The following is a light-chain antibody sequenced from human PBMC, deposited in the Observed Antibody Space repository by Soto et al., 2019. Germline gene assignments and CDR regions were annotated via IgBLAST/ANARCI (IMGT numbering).Light chain of an antibody. CDR2: GVS. Sequence: EVVLTQSPGTLSLSPGERATLSCRASQSVSSNYLAWYQQKPGQAPRLLIYGVSTRATGIPDRFSGSGSGTGFSLTISSLEPEDFAMYYCQQYFTSPLTFGGGTKVEIK. J-gene: IGKJ4*01. CDR3: QQYFTSPLT. CDR1: QSVSSNY. V-gene: IGKV3-20*01.